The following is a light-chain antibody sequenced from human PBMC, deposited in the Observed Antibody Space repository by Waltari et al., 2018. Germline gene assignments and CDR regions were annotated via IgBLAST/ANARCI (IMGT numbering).Light chain of an antibody. CDR3: CSYAGGGRLI. J-gene: IGLJ2*01. Sequence: QSALTQPASVSGSPGQSITSSCTGDSSNLGNYKLSYWYQLSPGIGPKLVIFEVNKRPSGASSRVSGAKSGNTASLTIAGLQADDEGDYYCCSYAGGGRLIFGGGTKLTV. CDR1: SSNLGNYKL. V-gene: IGLV2-23*02. CDR2: EVN.